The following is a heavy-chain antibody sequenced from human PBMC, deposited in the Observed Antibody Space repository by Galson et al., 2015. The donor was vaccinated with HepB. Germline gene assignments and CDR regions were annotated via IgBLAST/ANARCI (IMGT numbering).Heavy chain of an antibody. CDR3: ARGGGYYDSSGPPPGYNWSDP. D-gene: IGHD3-22*01. J-gene: IGHJ5*02. CDR1: GYTFTGYY. V-gene: IGHV1-2*04. Sequence: SVKVSCKASGYTFTGYYMHWVLQAPGQGLEWMGWINPNSGGTNYAQKFQGWVTMTRVTSISTAYMELSRLRSDDTVVYYCARGGGYYDSSGPPPGYNWSDPWGQGTLVTVSS. CDR2: INPNSGGT.